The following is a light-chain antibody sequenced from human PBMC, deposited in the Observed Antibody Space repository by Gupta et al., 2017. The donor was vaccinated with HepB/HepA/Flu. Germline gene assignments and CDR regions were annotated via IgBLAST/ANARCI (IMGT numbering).Light chain of an antibody. J-gene: IGLJ2*01. CDR3: SSYKSSSTLTV. CDR2: DVR. Sequence: QSALTQPASVSGSPGQSITISCTGTSSDVGGYNYYSWYQQHPGKAPKILIYDVRSWPSGVSTRFSGATYGDTTSLTITALQDADEADDYYSSYKSSSTLTVFGGGTKLTVL. CDR1: SSDVGGYNY. V-gene: IGLV2-14*03.